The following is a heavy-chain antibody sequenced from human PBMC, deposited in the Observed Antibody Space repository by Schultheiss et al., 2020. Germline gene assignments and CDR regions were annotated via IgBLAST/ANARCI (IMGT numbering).Heavy chain of an antibody. CDR1: GFTFSSYD. Sequence: GESLKISCAASGFTFSSYDMHWVRQGTGKGLEWVSGISIAGDTYYPGSVKGRFTISRENAKNSLYLQMNNLRAGDTAVYYCARGGSCGGDCFSDAFHIWGQGTMVTVSS. D-gene: IGHD2-21*02. J-gene: IGHJ3*02. CDR2: ISIAGDT. CDR3: ARGGSCGGDCFSDAFHI. V-gene: IGHV3-13*01.